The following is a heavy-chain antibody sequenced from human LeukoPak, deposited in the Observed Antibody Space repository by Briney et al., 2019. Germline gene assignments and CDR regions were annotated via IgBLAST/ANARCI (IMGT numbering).Heavy chain of an antibody. CDR2: INWNGGST. J-gene: IGHJ4*02. CDR3: ARERYDSSGYYYVEFDY. CDR1: GFTFDDYG. V-gene: IGHV3-20*04. D-gene: IGHD3-22*01. Sequence: GGSLRLSCAASGFTFDDYGMSWVRQAPGKGLEWVSGINWNGGSTGYTDSVKGRFTISRDNAKNSLCLQMNSLRAEDTALYYCARERYDSSGYYYVEFDYWGREPWSPSPQ.